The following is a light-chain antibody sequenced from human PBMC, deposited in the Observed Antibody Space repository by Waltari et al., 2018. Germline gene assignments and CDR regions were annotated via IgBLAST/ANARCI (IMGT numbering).Light chain of an antibody. V-gene: IGKV4-1*01. CDR1: QSVLDTSNNKNF. CDR3: HQYSATPLT. Sequence: DIVLTQSPASLAVSLGERATINRKSSQSVLDTSNNKNFLSWYQQRPGQPPTLLVYWASIRQSGIPDRFTGSGSGTDFTLTISNFQAEDVAVYYCHQYSATPLTFGGGTKAEMK. J-gene: IGKJ4*01. CDR2: WAS.